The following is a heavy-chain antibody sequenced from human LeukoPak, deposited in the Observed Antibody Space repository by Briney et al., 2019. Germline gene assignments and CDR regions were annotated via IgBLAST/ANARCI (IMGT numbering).Heavy chain of an antibody. CDR1: GFTFSSYN. V-gene: IGHV3-21*01. Sequence: GGSLRLSCAASGFTFSSYNMNWVRQAPGKGLEWVSSISSSGDFKYYADSLKGQFTISRDNAKNSLYLQMNSLGAEDTAVYYCARDVHMGAYYYGMDVWGQGTTVTVSS. CDR2: ISSSGDFK. J-gene: IGHJ6*02. D-gene: IGHD2-21*01. CDR3: ARDVHMGAYYYGMDV.